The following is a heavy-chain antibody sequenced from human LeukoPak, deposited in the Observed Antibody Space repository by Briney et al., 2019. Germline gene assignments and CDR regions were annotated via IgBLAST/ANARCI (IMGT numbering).Heavy chain of an antibody. J-gene: IGHJ6*02. D-gene: IGHD3-10*01. CDR2: IYTSGST. CDR1: GGSISSYY. V-gene: IGHV4-4*07. CDR3: ARDRSYYYGSGSYYQPINYYYYGMDV. Sequence: SETLSLTCTVSGGSISSYYWSWIRQPAGKGLEWIGRIYTSGSTNYNPSLKSRVTMSVDTSKNQFSLKLGSVTAADTAVYYCARDRSYYYGSGSYYQPINYYYYGMDVWGQGTTVTVSS.